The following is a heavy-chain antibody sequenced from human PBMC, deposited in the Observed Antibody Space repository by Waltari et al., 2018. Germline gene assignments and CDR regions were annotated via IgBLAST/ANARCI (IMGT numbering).Heavy chain of an antibody. J-gene: IGHJ4*02. CDR2: IYYSGST. V-gene: IGHV4-39*07. CDR3: ARGRSSSCSDY. CDR1: GGSISSSSYY. D-gene: IGHD6-13*01. Sequence: QLQLQESGPGLVKPSETLSLTCTVSGGSISSSSYYWGWIRQPPGKGLEWIGSIYYSGSTYDNPSLKSRVTISVDTSKNQFSLKLSSVTAADTAVYYCARGRSSSCSDYWGQGTLVTVSS.